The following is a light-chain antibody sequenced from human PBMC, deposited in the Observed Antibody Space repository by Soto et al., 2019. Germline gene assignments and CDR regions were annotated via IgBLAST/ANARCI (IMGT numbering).Light chain of an antibody. CDR1: SSNIGAGYD. Sequence: QSVLTQPPSVSGAPGQRVTISCTGSSSNIGAGYDVHWYQHRPGTPPKLLIYNNDQRPSGVPDRFSGSKSGTSASLAISGLQSEDEAHYFCSTWDDSRRVFGGGTKLTVL. J-gene: IGLJ3*02. V-gene: IGLV1-40*01. CDR2: NND. CDR3: STWDDSRRV.